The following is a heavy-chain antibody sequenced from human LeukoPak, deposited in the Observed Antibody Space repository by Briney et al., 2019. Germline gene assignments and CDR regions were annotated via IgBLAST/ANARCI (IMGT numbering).Heavy chain of an antibody. CDR1: GYTFTGYY. V-gene: IGHV1-2*02. CDR2: INPNSGAT. J-gene: IGHJ4*02. D-gene: IGHD3-3*01. Sequence: ASVKVSCKASGYTFTGYYMHWVRQAPGQGLEWMGWINPNSGATNYTQNFQGRVTMTRDTSISTAYMELSRLRSDDTAVYCCARITDLTIFGVVLISGFFDYWGQGTLVTVSS. CDR3: ARITDLTIFGVVLISGFFDY.